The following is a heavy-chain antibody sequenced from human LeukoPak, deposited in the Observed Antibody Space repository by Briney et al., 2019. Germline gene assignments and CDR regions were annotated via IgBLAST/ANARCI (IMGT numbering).Heavy chain of an antibody. D-gene: IGHD2-2*01. CDR1: GGTFSSYA. CDR3: SSGGYQLLEFAY. V-gene: IGHV1-69*13. Sequence: SVKVSCKASGGTFSSYAISWVRQAPGQGLEWMGGIIPIFGTANYAQKFQGRVTITADESTSTAYMELSSLRSEDTAVYYCSSGGYQLLEFAYWGQGPLVPVSS. CDR2: IIPIFGTA. J-gene: IGHJ4*02.